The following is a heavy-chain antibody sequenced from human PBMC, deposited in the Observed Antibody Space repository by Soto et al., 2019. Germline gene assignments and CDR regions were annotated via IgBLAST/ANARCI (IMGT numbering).Heavy chain of an antibody. J-gene: IGHJ4*02. V-gene: IGHV3-66*01. CDR3: AGVVVVAASGYFDY. Sequence: GGSLRLSCAASGFTVSSNYMSWVRQAPGKGLEWVSVIYSGGSTYYADSVKGRFTISRDNSKNTLYLQMNSLRAEDTVVYYCAGVVVVAASGYFDYWGQGTLVTVSS. D-gene: IGHD2-15*01. CDR2: IYSGGST. CDR1: GFTVSSNY.